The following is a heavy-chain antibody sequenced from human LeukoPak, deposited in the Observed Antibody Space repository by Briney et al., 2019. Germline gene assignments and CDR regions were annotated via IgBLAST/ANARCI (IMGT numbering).Heavy chain of an antibody. D-gene: IGHD1-26*01. J-gene: IGHJ4*02. CDR2: INTDGGFT. V-gene: IGHV3-74*01. CDR3: AREAKVGGALQY. Sequence: GESLRLPCAASGFIFSDYWMHWVRQAPGKGLVWASRINTDGGFTRYADSVQGRFIISRDTAKNTLFLQMNSLRAEDTAVYYCAREAKVGGALQYWGQGILVTVSS. CDR1: GFIFSDYW.